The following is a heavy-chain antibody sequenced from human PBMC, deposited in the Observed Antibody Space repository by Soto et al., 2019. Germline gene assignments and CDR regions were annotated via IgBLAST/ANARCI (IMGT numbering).Heavy chain of an antibody. CDR2: IYYSGST. CDR1: GGSISSGDYY. V-gene: IGHV4-30-4*02. D-gene: IGHD6-19*01. J-gene: IGHJ4*02. CDR3: ARGKSSSGWYYFDY. Sequence: PSDTLSLTCTVSGGSISSGDYYWSWIRQPPGKGLEWIGYIYYSGSTYYNPSLKSRVTISVDTSKNQFSLKLSSVTAADTAVYYCARGKSSSGWYYFDYWGQGTLVTVSS.